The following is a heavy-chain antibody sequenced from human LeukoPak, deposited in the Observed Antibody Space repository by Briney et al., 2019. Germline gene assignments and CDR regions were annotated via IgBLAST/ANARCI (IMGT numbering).Heavy chain of an antibody. D-gene: IGHD3-16*01. Sequence: SETLSLTCTVSGGSLSKYYWGWIRQPPGGGREWIGEINHSGSTNYHPSPKGRVPRSVDTSRTQLSRKLGAVTAADTAVYYCARAGALGFDYWGQGTLVTVSS. CDR1: GGSLSKYY. V-gene: IGHV4-34*01. J-gene: IGHJ4*02. CDR3: ARAGALGFDY. CDR2: INHSGST.